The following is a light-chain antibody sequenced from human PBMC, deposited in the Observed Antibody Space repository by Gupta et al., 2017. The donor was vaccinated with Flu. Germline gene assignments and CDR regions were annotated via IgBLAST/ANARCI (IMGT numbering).Light chain of an antibody. CDR3: HSYDTSRSAQGV. Sequence: QSLLTQPPSVSGAPGQTVTITCAGSTSNIGAGFDVHWYQHLPEEAPNLLIYYSSVRHAGAPARISSSKMGPSAALTITVLPAAEEAAYYYHSYDTSRSAQGVFGTGTKVTVL. V-gene: IGLV1-40*01. J-gene: IGLJ1*01. CDR2: YSS. CDR1: TSNIGAGFD.